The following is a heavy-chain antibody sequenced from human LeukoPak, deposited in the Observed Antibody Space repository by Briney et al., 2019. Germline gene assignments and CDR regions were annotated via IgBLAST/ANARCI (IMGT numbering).Heavy chain of an antibody. Sequence: SETLSLTCAVYGGSFSGYYWSWIRQPPGKGPEWIGEINHSGSTNYNPSLKSRVTISVDTSKNQFSLKLSSVTAADTAVYYCARGFDDSSSDPWFDPWGQGTLVTVSS. D-gene: IGHD6-6*01. CDR2: INHSGST. CDR3: ARGFDDSSSDPWFDP. CDR1: GGSFSGYY. J-gene: IGHJ5*02. V-gene: IGHV4-34*01.